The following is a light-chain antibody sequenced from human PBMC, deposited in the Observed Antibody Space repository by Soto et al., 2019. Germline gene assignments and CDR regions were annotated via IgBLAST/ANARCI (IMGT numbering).Light chain of an antibody. CDR1: QSITTY. Sequence: DIQMTQSPSSLSASVGDRVTITCRASQSITTYLNWYQQKPGKPPELLVYAASTLQSGVASRFSGSGSGTDFTLTISSLQPEDFATYYCQQSYSNPDTFGQGTKLEIK. V-gene: IGKV1-39*01. CDR3: QQSYSNPDT. J-gene: IGKJ2*01. CDR2: AAS.